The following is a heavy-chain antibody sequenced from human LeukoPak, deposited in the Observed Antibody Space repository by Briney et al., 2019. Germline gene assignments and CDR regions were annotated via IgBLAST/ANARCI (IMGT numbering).Heavy chain of an antibody. J-gene: IGHJ6*02. V-gene: IGHV4-59*01. Sequence: SETLSLTCTVSGGSISSYYWSWIRQPPGKGLEWIGYIYYSGSTNYNPSLKSRVTITVCTSKNQVSLKLSSVTAADTAVYYCARDLIDYYYGMDVWGQGTTVTVSS. CDR3: ARDLIDYYYGMDV. D-gene: IGHD3-22*01. CDR2: IYYSGST. CDR1: GGSISSYY.